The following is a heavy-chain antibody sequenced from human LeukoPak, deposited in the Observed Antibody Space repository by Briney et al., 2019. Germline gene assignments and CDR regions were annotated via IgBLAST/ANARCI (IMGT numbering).Heavy chain of an antibody. Sequence: GGSLRLSCAASGFPFSSYEMNWVRQAPGKGLEWVSSISSSSSYIYYADSVKGRFTISRDNAKNSLYLQMNSLRAEDTAVYYCARQTLRNFDDYWGQGTLVTVSS. V-gene: IGHV3-21*01. CDR2: ISSSSSYI. CDR3: ARQTLRNFDDY. CDR1: GFPFSSYE. D-gene: IGHD1-14*01. J-gene: IGHJ4*02.